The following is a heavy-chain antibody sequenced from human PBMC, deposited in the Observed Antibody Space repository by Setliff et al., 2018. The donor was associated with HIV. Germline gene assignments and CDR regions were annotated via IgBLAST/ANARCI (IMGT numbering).Heavy chain of an antibody. CDR1: GGSFSDYY. CDR3: ARDAGSIAVAETGYHV. J-gene: IGHJ6*02. V-gene: IGHV4-4*07. D-gene: IGHD6-19*01. CDR2: IYTSGAS. Sequence: SETLSLTCAVYGGSFSDYYWSWIRQPAGKGLEWIGHIYTSGASNYNPSLKSRLTISLDTSQNHFPLKLSSVTAADTAVYYCARDAGSIAVAETGYHVWGQGTTVTVSS.